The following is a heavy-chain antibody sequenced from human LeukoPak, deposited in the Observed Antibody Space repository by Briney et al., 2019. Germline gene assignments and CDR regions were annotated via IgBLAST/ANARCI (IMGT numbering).Heavy chain of an antibody. V-gene: IGHV4-59*01. CDR3: ASSGYCGGDCYSGPADY. Sequence: SETLSLTCTVSGGSISSYYWSWIRQPPGKRLEWIGYIYYSGSTNYNPSLKSRVTISVDTSKNQFSLKLSSVTAADTAVYYCASSGYCGGDCYSGPADYWGQGTLVTVSS. CDR2: IYYSGST. D-gene: IGHD2-21*02. J-gene: IGHJ4*02. CDR1: GGSISSYY.